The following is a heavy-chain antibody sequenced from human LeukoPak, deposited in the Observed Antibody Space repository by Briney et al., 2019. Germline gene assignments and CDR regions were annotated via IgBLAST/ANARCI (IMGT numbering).Heavy chain of an antibody. Sequence: ASVKVSCKASGYTFTSYYMHWVRQAPGQGLEWMGIINPSGGSTSYAQKFQGRVTMTRDMSTSTAYMELSSLRSEDTAVYYCARGLTHKWLRTDYYYYVDVWGKGTTVTVSS. V-gene: IGHV1-46*01. CDR3: ARGLTHKWLRTDYYYYVDV. CDR2: INPSGGST. D-gene: IGHD5-12*01. CDR1: GYTFTSYY. J-gene: IGHJ6*03.